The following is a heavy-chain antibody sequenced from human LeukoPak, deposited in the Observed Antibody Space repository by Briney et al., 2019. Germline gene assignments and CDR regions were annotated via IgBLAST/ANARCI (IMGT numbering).Heavy chain of an antibody. CDR2: ISYDGSNK. J-gene: IGHJ4*02. D-gene: IGHD4-17*01. Sequence: HSGGSLRLSCAASGFTFSSYAMHWVRQAPGKGLEWVAVISYDGSNKYYADSVKGRFTISRDNSKNTLYLQMNSLRAEDTAVYYCAKDLDPYGAMPAPPFDYWGQGTLVTVSS. V-gene: IGHV3-30-3*01. CDR1: GFTFSSYA. CDR3: AKDLDPYGAMPAPPFDY.